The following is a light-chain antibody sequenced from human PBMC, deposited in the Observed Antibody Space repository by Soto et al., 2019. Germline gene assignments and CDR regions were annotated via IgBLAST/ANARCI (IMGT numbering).Light chain of an antibody. J-gene: IGKJ1*01. CDR3: QQYNSYSWT. CDR1: QSISSW. Sequence: DIQMTQSPSTLSASVGDRVTITCRAGQSISSWLAWYQQKPGKAPKLLIYKASSLESGVPSRFSGSGSVTEFTLTISSLQPDDFATYYCQQYNSYSWTFGQGTKVEIK. CDR2: KAS. V-gene: IGKV1-5*03.